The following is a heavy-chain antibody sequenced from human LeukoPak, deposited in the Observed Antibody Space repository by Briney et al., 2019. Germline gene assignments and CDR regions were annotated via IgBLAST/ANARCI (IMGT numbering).Heavy chain of an antibody. CDR1: GGSISSYY. D-gene: IGHD6-13*01. J-gene: IGHJ4*02. Sequence: SETLSLTCTVSGGSISSYYWSWIRQPPGKGLEWIGEINHSGSTNYSPSLKSRVTISVATSKNQSSLKLSSVTAADTAVYYCARGDGRQQLVLVYWGQGTLVTVSS. CDR3: ARGDGRQQLVLVY. CDR2: INHSGST. V-gene: IGHV4-34*01.